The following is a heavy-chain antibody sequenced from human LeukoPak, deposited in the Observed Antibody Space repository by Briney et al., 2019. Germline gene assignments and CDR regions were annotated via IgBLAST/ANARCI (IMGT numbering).Heavy chain of an antibody. D-gene: IGHD6-19*01. CDR2: ISYHGSNK. CDR1: GFTFGSYG. V-gene: IGHV3-30*03. CDR3: ATDQYSSGWSFDY. Sequence: GRSLRLSCAASGFTFGSYGMHWVRQAPGKGLEWVAVISYHGSNKYYADSVKGRFTISRDNSKNTLYLQMNSLSAEDTAVYYCATDQYSSGWSFDYWGQGTLVTVSS. J-gene: IGHJ4*02.